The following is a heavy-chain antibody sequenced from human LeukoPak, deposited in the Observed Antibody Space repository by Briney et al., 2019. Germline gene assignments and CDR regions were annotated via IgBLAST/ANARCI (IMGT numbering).Heavy chain of an antibody. CDR1: GGSISSYY. V-gene: IGHV4-4*07. D-gene: IGHD5-18*01. Sequence: SETLSLTCTVSGGSISSYYWSWIRQPAGKGLEWIGRIYTSGSTNYNPSLKSRVTISVDKSKNQFSLKLSSVTAADTAVYYCARGRSYGFDFDSWGPGTLVIVSS. CDR2: IYTSGST. CDR3: ARGRSYGFDFDS. J-gene: IGHJ4*02.